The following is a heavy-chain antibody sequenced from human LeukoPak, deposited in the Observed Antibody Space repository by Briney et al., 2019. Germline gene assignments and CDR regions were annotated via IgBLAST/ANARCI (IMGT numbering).Heavy chain of an antibody. J-gene: IGHJ4*02. CDR1: GGTFSSYA. D-gene: IGHD6-13*01. Sequence: GASVKVSCKASGGTFSSYAISWVGQAPGQGLEWMGRIIPILGIANYAQKFQGRVTITADKSTSTAYMELSSLRSEDTAVYFCARELGVAAAGPLDYWGQGTLVTVSS. CDR2: IIPILGIA. V-gene: IGHV1-69*04. CDR3: ARELGVAAAGPLDY.